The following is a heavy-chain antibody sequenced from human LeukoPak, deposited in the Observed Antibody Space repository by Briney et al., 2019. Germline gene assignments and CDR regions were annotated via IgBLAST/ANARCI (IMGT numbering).Heavy chain of an antibody. Sequence: SETLSLTCTASGGSISSYYWSWIRQPPGKGLEWIGYIYYSGSTNYNPSLKSRVTISVDTSKNQFSLQLISVPAAATAVYYCARQSGSRSYGIDPWGQGTLVTVSS. J-gene: IGHJ5*02. V-gene: IGHV4-59*08. CDR2: IYYSGST. CDR1: GGSISSYY. D-gene: IGHD3-10*01. CDR3: ARQSGSRSYGIDP.